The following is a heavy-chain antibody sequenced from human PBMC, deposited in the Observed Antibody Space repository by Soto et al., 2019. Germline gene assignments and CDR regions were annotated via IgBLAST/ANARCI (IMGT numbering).Heavy chain of an antibody. CDR3: STDIGIYGLDI. J-gene: IGHJ6*02. CDR1: RFSFTNAW. V-gene: IGHV3-15*01. Sequence: VQLVESGGGFVQPGGSLRLSCVASRFSFTNAWMSWVRQAPGKGPEWVGRIKSKTDSGTADYAAPVKGSFPISRDDSQNPLYLHMDSLKTEDTALYHCSTDIGIYGLDIWGQGTTVTVSS. CDR2: IKSKTDSGTA. D-gene: IGHD1-26*01.